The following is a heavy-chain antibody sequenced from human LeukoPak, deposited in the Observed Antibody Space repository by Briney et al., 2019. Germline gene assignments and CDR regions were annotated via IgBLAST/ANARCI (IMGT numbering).Heavy chain of an antibody. CDR2: ISYDGSSK. CDR3: ARDFDWLLLGYYFDY. J-gene: IGHJ4*02. D-gene: IGHD3-9*01. Sequence: GGSLRLSCAASGFTFSSYAMHWVRQAPGKGLEWVAVISYDGSSKYYADSVKGRFTISRDNCKNTLYLQMNSLRAEDTAVYYCARDFDWLLLGYYFDYWGQGTLVTVSS. CDR1: GFTFSSYA. V-gene: IGHV3-30*04.